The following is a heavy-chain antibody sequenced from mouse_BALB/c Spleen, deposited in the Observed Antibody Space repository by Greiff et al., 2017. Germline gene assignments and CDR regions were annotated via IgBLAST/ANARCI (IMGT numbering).Heavy chain of an antibody. CDR1: GYAFSSYW. D-gene: IGHD2-2*01. V-gene: IGHV1-80*01. J-gene: IGHJ3*01. CDR3: AREGGYAASFAY. Sequence: QVQLKESGAELVRPGSSVKISCKASGYAFSSYWMNWVKQRPGQGLEWIGQIYPGDGDTNYNGKFKGKATLTADKSSSTAYMQLSSLTSEDSAVYFCAREGGYAASFAYWGQGTLVTVSA. CDR2: IYPGDGDT.